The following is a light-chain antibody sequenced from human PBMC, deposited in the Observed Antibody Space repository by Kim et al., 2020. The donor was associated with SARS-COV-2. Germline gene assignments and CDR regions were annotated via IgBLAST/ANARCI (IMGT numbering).Light chain of an antibody. CDR1: SLRSYY. J-gene: IGLJ2*01. CDR2: AKN. CDR3: NSRDTNDNVV. Sequence: SSELTQDPAVSVALGQTVRITCQGDSLRSYYATWYQQKPGQAPILLINAKNKRPSGIPDRFSGSSSGNTASLTITGAQAEDEADYYCNSRDTNDNVVFGG. V-gene: IGLV3-19*01.